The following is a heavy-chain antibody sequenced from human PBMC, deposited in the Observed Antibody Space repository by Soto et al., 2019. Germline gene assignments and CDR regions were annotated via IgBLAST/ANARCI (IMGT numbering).Heavy chain of an antibody. CDR2: ITPFNGNT. Sequence: SVKVSCKASGYTFTYRYLHWVRQAPGQALEWMGWITPFNGNTNYAQKFQDRVTITRGRSMSTAYMELSSLRSEDTAMYYCATCSGGSCYPPGYYFDYWGQGTLVTVSS. V-gene: IGHV1-45*02. CDR1: GYTFTYRY. D-gene: IGHD2-15*01. CDR3: ATCSGGSCYPPGYYFDY. J-gene: IGHJ4*02.